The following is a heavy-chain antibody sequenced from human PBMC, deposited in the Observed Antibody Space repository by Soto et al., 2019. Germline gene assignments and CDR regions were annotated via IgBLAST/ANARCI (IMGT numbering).Heavy chain of an antibody. CDR1: GYTFTTYA. CDR3: ARDRGTANWGPGQFPMDV. D-gene: IGHD7-27*01. V-gene: IGHV1-3*01. Sequence: ASVKVSCKSSGYTFTTYAMHCVRQAPGQRLEWMGWINAGNGDTKYSQRFQGRVTITRDTSASTAYMELSSLRSEDTAVYYCARDRGTANWGPGQFPMDVWGQGTTVTVSS. J-gene: IGHJ6*02. CDR2: INAGNGDT.